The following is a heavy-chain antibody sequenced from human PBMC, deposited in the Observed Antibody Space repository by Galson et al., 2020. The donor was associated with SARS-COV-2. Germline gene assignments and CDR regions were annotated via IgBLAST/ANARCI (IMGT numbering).Heavy chain of an antibody. CDR2: ISAYNGNT. D-gene: IGHD4-17*01. CDR1: GYTFTSYG. CDR3: AFNLVGDYGDRLSA. J-gene: IGHJ5*02. V-gene: IGHV1-18*01. Sequence: ASVKVSCKASGYTFTSYGISWVRQAPGQGLEWMGWISAYNGNTNYAQKLQGRVTMTKDTSTSTAYMELRSLRSDDTAVYYCAFNLVGDYGDRLSAWGQGTLVTVSS.